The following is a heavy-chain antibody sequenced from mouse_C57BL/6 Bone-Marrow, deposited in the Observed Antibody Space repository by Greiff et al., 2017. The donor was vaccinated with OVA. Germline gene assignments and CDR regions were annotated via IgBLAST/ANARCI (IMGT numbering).Heavy chain of an antibody. J-gene: IGHJ4*01. CDR3: ARGRDYYGSSPYAMDY. Sequence: QLKESGPGLVKPSQSLPLTCSVTCYSITSGYYWNWIRQFPGNKLEWMGYISYDGSNNYNPSLKNRISITRDTSKNQVFLKLNSVTTEDTATYYCARGRDYYGSSPYAMDYWGQGTSVTVSS. CDR2: ISYDGSN. D-gene: IGHD1-1*01. CDR1: CYSITSGYY. V-gene: IGHV3-6*01.